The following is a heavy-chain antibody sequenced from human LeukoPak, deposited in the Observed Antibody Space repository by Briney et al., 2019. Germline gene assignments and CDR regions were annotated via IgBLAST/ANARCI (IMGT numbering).Heavy chain of an antibody. CDR2: INSDGSST. Sequence: GGSLRLSCAASGFTFSSYWMHWVRQAPGKGLVWVSRINSDGSSTSYADSVKGRFIISRDNAKNTLYLQMNSLRAEDTAVYYCARDYRSGGGATKGFDYWGQGTLVTVSS. CDR1: GFTFSSYW. J-gene: IGHJ4*02. D-gene: IGHD1-26*01. CDR3: ARDYRSGGGATKGFDY. V-gene: IGHV3-74*01.